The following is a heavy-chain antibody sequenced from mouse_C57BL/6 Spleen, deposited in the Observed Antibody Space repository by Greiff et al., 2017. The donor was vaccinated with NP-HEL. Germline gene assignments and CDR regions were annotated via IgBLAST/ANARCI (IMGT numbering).Heavy chain of an antibody. CDR3: ARSNSNYEKDYAMDY. D-gene: IGHD2-5*01. J-gene: IGHJ4*01. CDR1: GYAFSSSW. CDR2: IYPGDGDT. Sequence: QVQLQQSGPELVKPGASVKISCKASGYAFSSSWMNWVKQRPGKGLEWIGRIYPGDGDTNYNGKFKGKATLTADKSSSTAYMQLSSLTSEDSAVYFCARSNSNYEKDYAMDYWGQGTSVTVSS. V-gene: IGHV1-82*01.